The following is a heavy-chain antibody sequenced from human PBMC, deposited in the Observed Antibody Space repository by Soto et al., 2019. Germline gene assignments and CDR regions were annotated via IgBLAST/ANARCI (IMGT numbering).Heavy chain of an antibody. V-gene: IGHV4-59*08. CDR1: GGSISNYY. Sequence: PSETLSLTCTVSGGSISNYYWSWIRQPPGKGMEWIAYIYYSGSTNYNPSLKSRVTISVDTSKNQFSLKLSSVTAADTAVYYCAIQTHYGSGRRPIDYWGQGALVTVSS. J-gene: IGHJ4*02. CDR2: IYYSGST. CDR3: AIQTHYGSGRRPIDY. D-gene: IGHD3-10*01.